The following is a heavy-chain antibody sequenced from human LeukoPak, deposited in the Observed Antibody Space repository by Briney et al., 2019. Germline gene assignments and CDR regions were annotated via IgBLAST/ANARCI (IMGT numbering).Heavy chain of an antibody. CDR1: GFTFSSYA. CDR3: ARGAFGDSSGYYHKAFDI. D-gene: IGHD3-22*01. Sequence: PGGSLRLSCAASGFTFSSYAMHWVRQAPGKGLEWLAVISYDGSNKYYAGSVKGRFTISRDNSKNTLYLQMNSLRAEDTAVYYCARGAFGDSSGYYHKAFDIWGQGTMVTVSS. J-gene: IGHJ3*02. V-gene: IGHV3-30-3*01. CDR2: ISYDGSNK.